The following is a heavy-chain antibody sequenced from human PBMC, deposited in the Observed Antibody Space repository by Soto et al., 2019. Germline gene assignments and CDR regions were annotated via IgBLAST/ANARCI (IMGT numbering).Heavy chain of an antibody. D-gene: IGHD4-17*01. CDR1: GFTFSNYW. J-gene: IGHJ4*02. CDR3: ARGLYGAYGQDF. V-gene: IGHV3-74*01. CDR2: IKGDEITT. Sequence: GGSLRLSCAASGFTFSNYWIHWVRQAPGKGLVWVSRIKGDEITTNYADSVKGRFTISRDNAKNTVFPQMHSLRAEDTALYYCARGLYGAYGQDFWGQGILVTVSS.